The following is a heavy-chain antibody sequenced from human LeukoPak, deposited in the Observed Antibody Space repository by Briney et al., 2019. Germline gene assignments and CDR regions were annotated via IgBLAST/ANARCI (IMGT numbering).Heavy chain of an antibody. CDR1: GFTVRSNY. CDR2: ISSAGTT. J-gene: IGHJ4*02. CDR3: ARRHSGGSLFDN. V-gene: IGHV3-66*01. D-gene: IGHD2-15*01. Sequence: GGSLRLSCAASGFTVRSNYMSWVRQAPGKGLEWVSFISSAGTTYYADSVKGRFTISRDSSNNTVFLQMNSLRVDDTAVYYCARRHSGGSLFDNWGQGTLVTVSS.